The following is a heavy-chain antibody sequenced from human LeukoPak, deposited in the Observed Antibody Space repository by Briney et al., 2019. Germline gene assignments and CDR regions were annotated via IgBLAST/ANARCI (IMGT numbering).Heavy chain of an antibody. V-gene: IGHV4-31*11. D-gene: IGHD3-3*01. CDR1: GGSFSGYY. CDR3: ARITIFGLIDY. CDR2: IYYSGST. J-gene: IGHJ4*02. Sequence: PSETLSLTCAVYGGSFSGYYWSWIRQHPGKGLEWIGYIYYSGSTYYNPSLKSRVTISVDTSKNQFSLKLSSVTAADTAVYYCARITIFGLIDYWGQGTLVTVSS.